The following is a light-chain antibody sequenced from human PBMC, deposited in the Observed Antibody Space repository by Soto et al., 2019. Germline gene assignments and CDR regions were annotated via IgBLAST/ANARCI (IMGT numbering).Light chain of an antibody. V-gene: IGKV1-9*01. Sequence: IQSTLSPSSLSASVGDRVTITCRASQDIAIYLAWYQQKPGEAPKLLIYAASTLYGGVPSRFSGSGSGTDFALTITSLQAEDFATYYCQQLRMYPSTFGGGTKVDIK. CDR2: AAS. CDR3: QQLRMYPST. J-gene: IGKJ4*01. CDR1: QDIAIY.